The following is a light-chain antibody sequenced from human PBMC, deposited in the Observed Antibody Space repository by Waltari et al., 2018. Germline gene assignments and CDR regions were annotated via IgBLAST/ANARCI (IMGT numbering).Light chain of an antibody. J-gene: IGLJ2*01. CDR1: NNDIGYYNF. V-gene: IGLV2-14*01. Sequence: QSALTQPASVSGSPGQSIPIPCTGTNNDIGYYNFVPWYQRPPGKAPKLMICDVTRCASGVSHRFSGSKSGNTASLTISGLQPEDEAYYFCASYTSTNTVVFGGGTRVTVL. CDR2: DVT. CDR3: ASYTSTNTVV.